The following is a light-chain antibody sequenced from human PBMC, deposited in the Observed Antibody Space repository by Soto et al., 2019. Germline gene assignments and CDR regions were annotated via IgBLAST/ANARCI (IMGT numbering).Light chain of an antibody. CDR1: QSVGSNY. CDR3: HQYGSSLWT. J-gene: IGKJ1*01. CDR2: GAS. V-gene: IGKV3-20*01. Sequence: EIVLTQSPGTLSVSPGERATLSCRASQSVGSNYLAWYQQKLGQAPRLLIYGASRRPTAIPDRFSGSGSGTDFTLTISGLEPEDFAVYYCHQYGSSLWTFGQGTKVEV.